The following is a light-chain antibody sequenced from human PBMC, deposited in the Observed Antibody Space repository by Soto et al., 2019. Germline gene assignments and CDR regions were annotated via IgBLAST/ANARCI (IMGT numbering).Light chain of an antibody. Sequence: DIQMTQSPSSLSASVGDRVTITCQASQDISNYLNWYKQKPGKAPKLLIYDASNLETGVPSRFSGSGSWTDFTFAISSLQPEDIATSYCQAYDNRPLTFGGGTKVEIK. CDR1: QDISNY. CDR2: DAS. V-gene: IGKV1-33*01. J-gene: IGKJ4*01. CDR3: QAYDNRPLT.